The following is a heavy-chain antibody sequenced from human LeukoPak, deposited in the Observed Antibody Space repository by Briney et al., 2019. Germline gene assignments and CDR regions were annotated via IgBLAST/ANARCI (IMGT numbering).Heavy chain of an antibody. CDR1: GFTFSSYA. Sequence: PGGSLRLSCAASGFTFSSYAMSWVRQAPGKGLEWVSGLSGSGGSTHCADSVKGRFTISRDNSKNTLYLQMNNLRAEDTAVYYCARGGYSAIRGYAFDIWGQGTMVTVSS. CDR3: ARGGYSAIRGYAFDI. V-gene: IGHV3-23*01. J-gene: IGHJ3*02. D-gene: IGHD3-16*02. CDR2: LSGSGGST.